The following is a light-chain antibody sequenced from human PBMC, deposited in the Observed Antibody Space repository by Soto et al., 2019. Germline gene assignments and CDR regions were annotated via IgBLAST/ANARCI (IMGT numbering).Light chain of an antibody. CDR3: QQYGGSPYT. CDR2: GAS. Sequence: EVVLTQSPGTLSLSPGQRATLSCRASQSVSSSYLSWYQQKPGQAPRLLISGASSRATGIPDRFSGSGSGTDFTLSISRLEPEDSAVYYCQQYGGSPYTFGQGTKLDIK. CDR1: QSVSSSY. J-gene: IGKJ2*01. V-gene: IGKV3-20*01.